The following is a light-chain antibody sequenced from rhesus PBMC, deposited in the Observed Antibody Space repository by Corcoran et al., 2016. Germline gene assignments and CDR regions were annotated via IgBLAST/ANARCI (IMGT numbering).Light chain of an antibody. V-gene: IGKV2-72*02. CDR2: GGS. Sequence: DIVMTQTPLSLPITPGEPASISCRSSHSLLHSNGNTYLHWYLQKPGQSPQLLIYGGSNRASGFPDRLSGNGSGTYVTLKISKVEAEDVGVYYCVQAIAFPFTFGPGTKLDIK. CDR1: HSLLHSNGNTY. CDR3: VQAIAFPFT. J-gene: IGKJ3*01.